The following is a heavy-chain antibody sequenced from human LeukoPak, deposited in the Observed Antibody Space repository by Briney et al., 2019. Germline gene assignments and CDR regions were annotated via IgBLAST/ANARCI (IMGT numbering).Heavy chain of an antibody. J-gene: IGHJ4*02. Sequence: GGSLRLSCAASGFTFSSYGMHWVRQAPGKGLEWVAVIWYDGSNKYYADSVKGRFTISRDNSKNTLYLQMNSLRAEDTAVYYCARVPSDPDGFDYWGQGTLVTVSS. CDR3: ARVPSDPDGFDY. V-gene: IGHV3-33*01. CDR2: IWYDGSNK. CDR1: GFTFSSYG. D-gene: IGHD2-21*02.